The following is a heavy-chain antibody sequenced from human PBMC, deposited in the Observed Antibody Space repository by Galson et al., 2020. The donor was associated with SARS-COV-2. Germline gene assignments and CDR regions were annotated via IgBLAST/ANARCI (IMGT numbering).Heavy chain of an antibody. CDR1: GFSFSYYV. D-gene: IGHD3-22*01. CDR2: VSYDVVNK. V-gene: IGHV3-30*18. Sequence: TGGSLILSCAASGFSFSYYVMHWVRQSPGNGLEWVAVVSYDVVNKNYADSVKGRFTISRDNSKNTLYLQMNSLRPEDTAVYYCAKDRIHSRGYLFDYWGQGTLVTVSS. CDR3: AKDRIHSRGYLFDY. J-gene: IGHJ4*02.